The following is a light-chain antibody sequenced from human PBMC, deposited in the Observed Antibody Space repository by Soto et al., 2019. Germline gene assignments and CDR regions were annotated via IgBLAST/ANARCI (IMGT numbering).Light chain of an antibody. V-gene: IGLV4-69*01. CDR1: SGHSSYA. Sequence: QPVLTQSPSASASLGASVKLTCTLSSGHSSYAIAWHQQQPEKGPRYLMKLSSDGSHSKGDGIPDRFSGSSSGAERYLTISSLQSEDEADYYCQTWDIGARVVFGGGTKLTVL. CDR2: LSSDGSH. CDR3: QTWDIGARVV. J-gene: IGLJ2*01.